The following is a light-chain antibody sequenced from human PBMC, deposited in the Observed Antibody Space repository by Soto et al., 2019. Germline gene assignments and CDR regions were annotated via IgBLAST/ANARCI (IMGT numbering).Light chain of an antibody. V-gene: IGKV3-15*01. CDR3: QQYDKWVT. Sequence: EIVMTQSPATLSVSPGETATLSCRASQSVSSNLAWYQQKRGQAPRLLIYGASTRATGIPARFIGSGSGTDFTLTISSLQFEDVAVYFCQQYDKWVTFGPGTKVDLK. CDR1: QSVSSN. J-gene: IGKJ3*01. CDR2: GAS.